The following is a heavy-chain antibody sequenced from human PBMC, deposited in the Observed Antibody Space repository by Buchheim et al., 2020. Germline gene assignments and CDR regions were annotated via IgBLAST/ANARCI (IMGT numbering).Heavy chain of an antibody. Sequence: QVQLVQSGAEVKKPGASVKVSCKASGYTFSGYFMHWVRQTPGQGLEWMGRIRPNNGGTNLAQKFQDRVTMTRDTSIDTAYMKLRSLRLDDTAVYYCTREVAYSSGTDFFNYWGERTL. CDR2: IRPNNGGT. CDR3: TREVAYSSGTDFFNY. CDR1: GYTFSGYF. D-gene: IGHD3/OR15-3a*01. V-gene: IGHV1-2*06. J-gene: IGHJ4*02.